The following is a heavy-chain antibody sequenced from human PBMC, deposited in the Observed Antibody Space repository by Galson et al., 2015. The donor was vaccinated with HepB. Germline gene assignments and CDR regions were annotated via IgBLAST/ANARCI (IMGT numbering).Heavy chain of an antibody. D-gene: IGHD3-10*01. CDR3: ARGTFGSGSYPYLDS. V-gene: IGHV4-59*02. Sequence: ETLSLTCIVSGDFVNTDYWTWIRQPPGKGLDLLGYIYYSGTTNYNPSLQGRVTISVDTSKKQFSLKLNSMTAADTAVYYCARGTFGSGSYPYLDSWGQGILVAVSS. J-gene: IGHJ4*02. CDR1: GDFVNTDY. CDR2: IYYSGTT.